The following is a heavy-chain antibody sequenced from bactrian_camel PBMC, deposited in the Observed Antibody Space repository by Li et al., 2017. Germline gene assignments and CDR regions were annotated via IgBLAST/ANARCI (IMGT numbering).Heavy chain of an antibody. CDR1: GYTYNSYC. V-gene: IGHV3S67*01. J-gene: IGHJ4*01. CDR2: IDNDGST. D-gene: IGHD5*01. Sequence: DVQLVESGGGSVQAGGSLTLSCAASGYTYNSYCMGWFRQAPGKERERVAAIDNDGSTNYADSVKGRFTISKDNVMNILTLQLNSLKTEDTAMYYCTRETEWVGYHEFAVVWGQGTQVTVS. CDR3: TRETEWVGYHEFAVV.